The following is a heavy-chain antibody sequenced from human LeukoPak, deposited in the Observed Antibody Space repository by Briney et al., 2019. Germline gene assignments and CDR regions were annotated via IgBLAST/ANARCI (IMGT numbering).Heavy chain of an antibody. V-gene: IGHV4-4*07. Sequence: PSETLSLTCTVSGGSISSYYWSWMRQPAGKGLEWIGRIHASGTTNYNPSLKSRLTTSMDTSKNQFSLNLSSVTAADTAVYYCAREVSASGSPERDFDYWGQGTLVTVSS. CDR3: AREVSASGSPERDFDY. D-gene: IGHD1-26*01. CDR2: IHASGTT. CDR1: GGSISSYY. J-gene: IGHJ4*02.